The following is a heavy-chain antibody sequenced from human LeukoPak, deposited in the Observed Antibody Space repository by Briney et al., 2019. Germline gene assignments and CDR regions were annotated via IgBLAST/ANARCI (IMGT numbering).Heavy chain of an antibody. CDR2: INHSGST. V-gene: IGHV4-34*01. Sequence: PSETLSLTCAVYGGSFSGYYWSWIRQPPGKGLEWIGEINHSGSTNYNPSLKSRATISVDTSKNQFSLKLSSVTAADTAVYYCARGARTPSGYGSRTAGRANWFDPWGQGTLVTVSS. J-gene: IGHJ5*02. CDR1: GGSFSGYY. D-gene: IGHD5-12*01. CDR3: ARGARTPSGYGSRTAGRANWFDP.